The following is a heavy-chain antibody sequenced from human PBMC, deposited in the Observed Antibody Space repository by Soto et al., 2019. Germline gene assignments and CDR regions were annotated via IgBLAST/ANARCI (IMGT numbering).Heavy chain of an antibody. D-gene: IGHD2-2*01. V-gene: IGHV1-46*01. CDR2: INPSGGST. J-gene: IGHJ6*02. Sequence: GASVKVSCKASGYTFTSYYMHWVRQAPGQGLEWMGIINPSGGSTSYAQKFQGRVTMTRDTSTSTVYMELSSLRSEDTAVYYCARDTKENDIVVAEGYYGMDVWGQGTTVTVSS. CDR1: GYTFTSYY. CDR3: ARDTKENDIVVAEGYYGMDV.